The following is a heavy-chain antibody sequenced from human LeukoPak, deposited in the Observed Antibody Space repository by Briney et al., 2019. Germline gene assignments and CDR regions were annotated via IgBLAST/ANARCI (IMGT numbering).Heavy chain of an antibody. D-gene: IGHD3-10*01. V-gene: IGHV3-23*01. CDR1: GFTFSSYG. CDR2: FSGSGGST. CDR3: ARHLLWFGELSGGFDY. Sequence: GGSLRLSCAASGFTFSSYGMSWVRQAPGKGLEWVSAFSGSGGSTYYADSVKGRFTISRDNSRNTLYLQMNSLRAEDTAVYYCARHLLWFGELSGGFDYWGQGTLVTVSS. J-gene: IGHJ4*02.